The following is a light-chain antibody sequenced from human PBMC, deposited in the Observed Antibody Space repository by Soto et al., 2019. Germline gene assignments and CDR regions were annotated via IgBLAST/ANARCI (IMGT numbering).Light chain of an antibody. CDR2: GAS. J-gene: IGKJ1*01. V-gene: IGKV3-20*01. CDR3: QQYGRSPDT. Sequence: EIVLTQSPGTLSLSPGERATLSCRASQSVSSSYLAWYQQKPGQAPRLLIYGASSRATGIPDRFSGSGSGTDFTLTISRLEPEDFAVYYCQQYGRSPDTFGQGTKV. CDR1: QSVSSSY.